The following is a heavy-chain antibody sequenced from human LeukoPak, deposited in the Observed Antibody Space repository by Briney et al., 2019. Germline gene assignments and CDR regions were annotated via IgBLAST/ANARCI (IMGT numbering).Heavy chain of an antibody. Sequence: GGSLRLSXAASGFTFSSYGMHWVRQAPGKGLEWVAFIRYDGSNKYYADSVKGRFTISRDNSKNTLYLQMNSLRAEDTAVYYCAKDWSDLWSGYHRFDPWGQGTLVTVSS. CDR2: IRYDGSNK. CDR1: GFTFSSYG. D-gene: IGHD3-3*01. V-gene: IGHV3-30*02. CDR3: AKDWSDLWSGYHRFDP. J-gene: IGHJ5*02.